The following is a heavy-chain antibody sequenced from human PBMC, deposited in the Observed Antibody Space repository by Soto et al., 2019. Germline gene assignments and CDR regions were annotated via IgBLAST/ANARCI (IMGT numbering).Heavy chain of an antibody. V-gene: IGHV4-59*08. CDR3: ARHYCRGGSCYLDY. CDR2: IYHSGST. J-gene: IGHJ4*02. CDR1: GDSISSYY. D-gene: IGHD2-15*01. Sequence: QVQLQESGPGLVKPSETLSLTCTVSGDSISSYYWSWIRQPPGKGLEWIGNIYHSGSTNYSPSLKSRVTISVDTPKNQFYLKLTSVTAADTAVYYCARHYCRGGSCYLDYWGQGTLVTVSS.